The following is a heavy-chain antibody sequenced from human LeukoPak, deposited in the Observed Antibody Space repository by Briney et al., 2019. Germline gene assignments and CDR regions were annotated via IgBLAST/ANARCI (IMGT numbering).Heavy chain of an antibody. Sequence: GGSLRLSCAASGFTFGTYSMNWVRQAPGKGLEWVSSISSSSSYIYYADSLKGRFTISRDNAKNSLFLQMNSLRAEDTAVYFCARGDSSGWRGVYYFDSWGQGTLVTVSS. J-gene: IGHJ4*02. D-gene: IGHD6-19*01. CDR1: GFTFGTYS. CDR2: ISSSSSYI. CDR3: ARGDSSGWRGVYYFDS. V-gene: IGHV3-21*01.